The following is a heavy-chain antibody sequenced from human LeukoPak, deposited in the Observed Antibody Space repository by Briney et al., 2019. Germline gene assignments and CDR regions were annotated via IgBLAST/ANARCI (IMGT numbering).Heavy chain of an antibody. CDR2: IHPRSGET. J-gene: IGHJ4*02. CDR1: GYSFTAFY. CDR3: ARDGEYGTGSYYRGCFDY. V-gene: IGHV1-2*02. D-gene: IGHD3-10*01. Sequence: ASVKVSFKASGYSFTAFYIHWVRQAPGQGLEWMGWIHPRSGETNYAYKFRGRVTMTRDTSISTTYMDLGSLGSDDTAVYYCARDGEYGTGSYYRGCFDYWGQGTLVTVSS.